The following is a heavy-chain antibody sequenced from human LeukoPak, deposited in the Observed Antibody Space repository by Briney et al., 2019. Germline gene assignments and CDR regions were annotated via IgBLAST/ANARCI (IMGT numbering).Heavy chain of an antibody. Sequence: SETLSLTCTVSGYSINSGYYWVWIRQPPGKGLEWIGSIYRSGSTNYNPSLKSRVTISVGTSKNQFSLKVSSVTAADTAVYYCARGHVEYSSGWYIDYWGQGTLVTVSS. CDR2: IYRSGST. D-gene: IGHD6-19*01. J-gene: IGHJ4*02. CDR1: GYSINSGYY. V-gene: IGHV4-38-2*02. CDR3: ARGHVEYSSGWYIDY.